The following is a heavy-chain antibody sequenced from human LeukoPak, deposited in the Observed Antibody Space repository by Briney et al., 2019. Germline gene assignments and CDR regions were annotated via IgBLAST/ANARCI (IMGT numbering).Heavy chain of an antibody. CDR2: NPTGDTT. V-gene: IGHV1-46*03. J-gene: IGHJ4*02. D-gene: IGHD3-10*01. Sequence: GASVKVSCKASGYTFTSHYMHWVRQAPGQGLINPTGDTTRYAQKFQGRVTMTRDMSTSTDYMELSSLRTEDTAVYYCVRVPTEASESYFPDYWGQGTLVTVSS. CDR1: GYTFTSHY. CDR3: VRVPTEASESYFPDY.